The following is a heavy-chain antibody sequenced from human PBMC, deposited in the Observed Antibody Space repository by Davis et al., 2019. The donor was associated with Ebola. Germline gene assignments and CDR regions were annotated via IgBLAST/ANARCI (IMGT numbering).Heavy chain of an antibody. D-gene: IGHD2-21*01. CDR2: IGGGGALA. V-gene: IGHV3-23*01. CDR3: TKDAVAANGIYDAFDI. Sequence: PGGSLRLSCAASGFTFGNFAMNWVRQVPGKGLEWVSHIGGGGALAQYADSVKGRFTISRDDSKTTLYLQMNSLRAEDTAVYYCTKDAVAANGIYDAFDIWGPGTRVTVSS. CDR1: GFTFGNFA. J-gene: IGHJ3*02.